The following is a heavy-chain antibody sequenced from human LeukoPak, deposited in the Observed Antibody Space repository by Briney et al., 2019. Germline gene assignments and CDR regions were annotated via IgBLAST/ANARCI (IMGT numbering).Heavy chain of an antibody. CDR2: IYYSGST. Sequence: SETLSLTCTVSGGSISSSSYYWGWIRQPPGKGLKWIGSIYYSGSTYYNPSLKSRVTISVDTSKNQFSLKLSSVTAADTAVYYCARHRPPGRRPYRSSTSCYPNWFDPWGQGTLVTVSS. J-gene: IGHJ5*02. D-gene: IGHD2-2*01. CDR1: GGSISSSSYY. V-gene: IGHV4-39*01. CDR3: ARHRPPGRRPYRSSTSCYPNWFDP.